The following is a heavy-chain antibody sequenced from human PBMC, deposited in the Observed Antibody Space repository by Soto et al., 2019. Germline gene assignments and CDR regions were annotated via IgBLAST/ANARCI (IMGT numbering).Heavy chain of an antibody. V-gene: IGHV1-69*01. Sequence: QVHLIQSGAEVKKPGSSVKVSCKASGGTFNNYAFSWVRQAPGQGLEWMGGIIPVFSATHYAQNFQGRVTISANESTKPVYLDLSSLRSDDTAVYFCARSTVFGVIALTSQPWFDPWGQGTLVIVSS. D-gene: IGHD3-3*01. J-gene: IGHJ5*02. CDR2: IIPVFSAT. CDR1: GGTFNNYA. CDR3: ARSTVFGVIALTSQPWFDP.